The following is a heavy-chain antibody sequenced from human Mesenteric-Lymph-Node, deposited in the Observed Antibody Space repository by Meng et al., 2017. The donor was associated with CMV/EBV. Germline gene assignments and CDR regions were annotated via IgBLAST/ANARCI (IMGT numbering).Heavy chain of an antibody. Sequence: GGSLRLSCAASGFTFSSYDMHWVRQATGKGLEWVSAIGTAGDTYYPGSVKGRFTISRENAKNSLYLQMNSLRAGDTAVYYCARDHYGSGIGGNYFDYWGQGTLVTVSS. CDR3: ARDHYGSGIGGNYFDY. V-gene: IGHV3-13*01. CDR2: IGTAGDT. J-gene: IGHJ4*02. D-gene: IGHD3-10*01. CDR1: GFTFSSYD.